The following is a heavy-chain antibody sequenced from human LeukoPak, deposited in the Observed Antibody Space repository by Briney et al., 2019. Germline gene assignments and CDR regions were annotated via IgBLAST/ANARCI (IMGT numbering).Heavy chain of an antibody. CDR2: IYTSGST. CDR1: GGSISSYY. J-gene: IGHJ4*02. V-gene: IGHV4-4*07. Sequence: PSETLSLTCTVSGGSISSYYWSWIRQPAGKGLEWIGRIYTSGSTNYDPSLKSRVTMSVDTSKNQFSLKLSSVTAADTAVYYCARVRAYYDSSGYYYPIVYFDYWGQGTLVTVSS. CDR3: ARVRAYYDSSGYYYPIVYFDY. D-gene: IGHD3-22*01.